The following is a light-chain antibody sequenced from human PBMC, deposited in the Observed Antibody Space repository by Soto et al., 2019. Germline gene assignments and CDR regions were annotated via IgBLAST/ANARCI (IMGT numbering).Light chain of an antibody. CDR1: QSISTW. CDR2: DAS. Sequence: DIQMTQSPSTLSASVGDRVTITCRASQSISTWLVWYQQKPGKAPKVLIYDASSLQSGVPSRFSGHGSGTDSPLTISRLQPDDSAIYYCQQYKTYTTFGQGTKLEIK. J-gene: IGKJ2*01. CDR3: QQYKTYTT. V-gene: IGKV1-5*01.